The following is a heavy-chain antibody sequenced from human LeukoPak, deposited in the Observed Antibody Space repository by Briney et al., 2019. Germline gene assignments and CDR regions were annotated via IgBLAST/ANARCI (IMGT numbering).Heavy chain of an antibody. J-gene: IGHJ6*02. V-gene: IGHV4-31*03. CDR2: IYYSGST. Sequence: PSQTLSLTCTVSGGSISSGGYYWSWIRQHPGKGLEWIGYIYYSGSTYYNPSLKSRVTISVDTSKNQFSLKLSSVTAADTAVYYCARVIGYGSGSYYYYYYGMDVWGQGTTVTVSS. CDR1: GGSISSGGYY. CDR3: ARVIGYGSGSYYYYYYGMDV. D-gene: IGHD3-10*01.